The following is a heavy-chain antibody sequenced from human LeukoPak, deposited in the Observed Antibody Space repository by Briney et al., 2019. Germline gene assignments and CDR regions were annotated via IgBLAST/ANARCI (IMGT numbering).Heavy chain of an antibody. CDR3: VRDRGSSWFADY. D-gene: IGHD6-13*01. J-gene: IGHJ4*02. V-gene: IGHV1-2*02. CDR1: RYIFTSYY. Sequence: ASVKVSCKASRYIFTSYYIHWVRQAPGQGLEWMGWINPNNGGTKYAQKFQGRVTMTTDTSITTAYMELSRLRSDDTATYYCVRDRGSSWFADYWGQGTLLTVSS. CDR2: INPNNGGT.